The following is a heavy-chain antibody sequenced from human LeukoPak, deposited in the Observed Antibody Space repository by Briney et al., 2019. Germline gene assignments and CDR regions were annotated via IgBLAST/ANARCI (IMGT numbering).Heavy chain of an antibody. CDR3: ARVTRLGAFGI. D-gene: IGHD7-27*01. CDR1: GGSISSYY. J-gene: IGHJ3*02. V-gene: IGHV4-59*01. Sequence: SETLSLTCTVSGGSISSYYWSWIRQPPGKGLEWIGYIYYSGSTNYNPSLKSRVTISVDTSKNQFSLKLSSVTAADTAVYYCARVTRLGAFGIWGQGTMVTVSS. CDR2: IYYSGST.